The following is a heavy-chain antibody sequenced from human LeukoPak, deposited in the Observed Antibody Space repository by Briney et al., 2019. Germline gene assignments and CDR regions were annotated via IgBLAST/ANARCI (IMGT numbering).Heavy chain of an antibody. CDR3: AGCGDSDS. D-gene: IGHD7-27*01. J-gene: IGHJ4*02. CDR2: TYYSGGT. Sequence: SETLSLTCTVSGGSISTYYWNWIRQPPGKGLEWIGLTYYSGGTYYNPSLKSRVTISLDTSKNQFSLKLSSVTAADTAVYYCAGCGDSDSWGRGTLVTVSS. CDR1: GGSISTYY. V-gene: IGHV4-59*06.